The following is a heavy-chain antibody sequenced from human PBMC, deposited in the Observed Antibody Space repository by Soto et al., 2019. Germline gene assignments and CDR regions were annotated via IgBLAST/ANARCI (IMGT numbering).Heavy chain of an antibody. CDR3: ARGRIGRIRTIFGVVTPSFDY. D-gene: IGHD3-3*01. J-gene: IGHJ4*02. CDR1: GGSISSGDYY. V-gene: IGHV4-30-4*01. CDR2: IYYSGST. Sequence: SETLSLTCTVSGGSISSGDYYWSWIRQPPGKGLEWIGYIYYSGSTYYNPSLKSRVTISVDTSKNQFSLKLSSVTAADTAVYYCARGRIGRIRTIFGVVTPSFDYWGQGTLVTVSS.